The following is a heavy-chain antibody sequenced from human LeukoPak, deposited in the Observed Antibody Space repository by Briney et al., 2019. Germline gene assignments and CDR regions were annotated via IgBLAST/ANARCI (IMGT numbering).Heavy chain of an antibody. V-gene: IGHV1-46*01. CDR3: ATFTFGGRRSTSFDY. Sequence: ASVKVSCKASGYTFTSYYVHWVRQAPGQGLEWMGIINPSGGSTSYAQKFQGRVTMTRDTSTSTVYMELSSLRSEDTAVYYCATFTFGGRRSTSFDYWGQGTLVTVSS. J-gene: IGHJ4*02. D-gene: IGHD3-16*01. CDR2: INPSGGST. CDR1: GYTFTSYY.